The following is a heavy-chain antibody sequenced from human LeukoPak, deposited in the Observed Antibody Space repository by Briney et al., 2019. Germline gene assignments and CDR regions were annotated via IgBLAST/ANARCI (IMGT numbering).Heavy chain of an antibody. CDR1: GGSFSGYY. CDR3: ARRRRYYDYIWGSYRYTGFDY. CDR2: INHSGST. Sequence: SETLSLTCAVYGGSFSGYYWSWIRQPPGRGLEWIGEINHSGSTNYNPSLKSRVTISVDTSKNQFSLKLSSVTAADTAVYYRARRRRYYDYIWGSYRYTGFDYWGQGTLVTVSS. V-gene: IGHV4-34*01. D-gene: IGHD3-16*02. J-gene: IGHJ4*02.